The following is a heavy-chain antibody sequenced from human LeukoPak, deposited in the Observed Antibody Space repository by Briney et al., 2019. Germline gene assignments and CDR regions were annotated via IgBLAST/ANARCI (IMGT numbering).Heavy chain of an antibody. J-gene: IGHJ6*02. CDR2: FDPEDGET. CDR3: ATALVVAAVDTYYFYGMDV. CDR1: GYTLTELS. V-gene: IGHV1-24*01. D-gene: IGHD2-15*01. Sequence: ASVKVSCKVSGYTLTELSMHWVRQAPGKGREWMGGFDPEDGETIYAQKFQGRVTMTEDTSTDTAYMELSSLRSEDTAVYYCATALVVAAVDTYYFYGMDVWGQGTTVTVSS.